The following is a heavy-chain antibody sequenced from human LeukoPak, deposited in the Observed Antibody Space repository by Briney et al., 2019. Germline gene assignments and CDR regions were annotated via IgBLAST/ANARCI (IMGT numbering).Heavy chain of an antibody. D-gene: IGHD2-2*01. V-gene: IGHV5-51*01. CDR2: IYPGDSDT. J-gene: IGHJ6*02. CDR3: ARLGYCSSRSCYYGMDV. CDR1: GYRFTTHW. Sequence: GGALKISCKGSGYRFTTHWIGGVRQMPGKGLEGMAIIYPGDSDTRYSPSFQGQVTISADKSISTAYLQWSSLKASDTAMYYCARLGYCSSRSCYYGMDVWGQGTTVTVSS.